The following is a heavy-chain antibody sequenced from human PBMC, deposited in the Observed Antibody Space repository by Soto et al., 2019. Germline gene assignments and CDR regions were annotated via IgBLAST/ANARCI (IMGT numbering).Heavy chain of an antibody. CDR2: ISYCGST. D-gene: IGHD3-10*01. Sequence: QLQLQESGPGLVKPSETLSLTCTVSGGSISSSSYYWGWIRQPPGKGLEWIGSISYCGSTYYNPSLKRRVTISVDTSKTHFSLKLSSVTAADTAVYYCATLWGQDWGQGTLVTVSS. J-gene: IGHJ4*02. CDR1: GGSISSSSYY. CDR3: ATLWGQD. V-gene: IGHV4-39*01.